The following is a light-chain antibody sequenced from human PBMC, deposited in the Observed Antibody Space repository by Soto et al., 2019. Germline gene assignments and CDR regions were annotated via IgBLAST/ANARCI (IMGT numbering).Light chain of an antibody. J-gene: IGKJ4*01. Sequence: EIVLTQSPGTLSLSTGDRATLSCRASQSVNTYLAWYQQKPGQAPRLLIYDASNRATGIPARFSGSGSGTDFTLTISSLEPEDFAVYYCQQRGNWPPTFGGGTKVEIK. CDR3: QQRGNWPPT. V-gene: IGKV3-11*01. CDR2: DAS. CDR1: QSVNTY.